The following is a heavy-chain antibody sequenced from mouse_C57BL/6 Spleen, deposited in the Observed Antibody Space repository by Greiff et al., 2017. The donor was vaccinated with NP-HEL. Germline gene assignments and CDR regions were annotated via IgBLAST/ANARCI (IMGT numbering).Heavy chain of an antibody. CDR3: ARKWDYDGGYAMDY. V-gene: IGHV1-50*01. CDR2: IDPSDSYT. J-gene: IGHJ4*01. D-gene: IGHD2-4*01. Sequence: VQLQQSGAELVKPGASVKLSCKASGYTFTSYWMQWVKQRPGQGLEWIGEIDPSDSYTNYNQKFKGKATLTVDTSSSTAYMQLSSLTSEDSAVYYCARKWDYDGGYAMDYWGQGTSVTVSS. CDR1: GYTFTSYW.